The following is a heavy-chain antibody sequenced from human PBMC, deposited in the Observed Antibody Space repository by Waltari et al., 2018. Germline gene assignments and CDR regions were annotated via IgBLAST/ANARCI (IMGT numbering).Heavy chain of an antibody. J-gene: IGHJ4*02. V-gene: IGHV3-74*01. CDR1: GFSFTAYW. Sequence: EVQVVESGGGLVQPGESLTLSCRVSGFSFTAYWMHWVRQVPGKGLEWVSGVKPDGTTKNYADSVRGRCTISRENARNTVHLQLNSLRVEDTAVYYCGTLEDVASWGRGALVTVSS. D-gene: IGHD3-16*01. CDR3: GTLEDVAS. CDR2: VKPDGTTK.